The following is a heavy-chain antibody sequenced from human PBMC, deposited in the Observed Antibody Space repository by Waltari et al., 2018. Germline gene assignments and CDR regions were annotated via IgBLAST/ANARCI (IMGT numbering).Heavy chain of an antibody. CDR3: AREPGGLLWFGEFRGYFDL. CDR1: GGSISSYY. CDR2: IYTSGST. Sequence: QVQLQESGPGLVKPSQTLSLTCTVSGGSISSYYWSWIRQPAGKGLEWIGRIYTSGSTNYNPSLKSRVTMSVDTSKNQFSLKLSSVTAADTAVYYCAREPGGLLWFGEFRGYFDLWGRGTLVTVSS. D-gene: IGHD3-10*01. J-gene: IGHJ2*01. V-gene: IGHV4-4*07.